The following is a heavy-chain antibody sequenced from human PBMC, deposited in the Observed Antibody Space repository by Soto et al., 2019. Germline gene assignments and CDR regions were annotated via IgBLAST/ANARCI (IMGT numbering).Heavy chain of an antibody. Sequence: QVQLVQSGAEVKKPGASVKVSCKASGYTFTSYDINWLRQATGQGPEWMGWMNPNSGNTGYAQKFQGRVTMTRNTSISTAYMELSSLRSEDTAVYYCARQPTIFADDDFDIWGQGTMVTVSS. V-gene: IGHV1-8*01. CDR2: MNPNSGNT. J-gene: IGHJ3*02. CDR1: GYTFTSYD. D-gene: IGHD3-3*01. CDR3: ARQPTIFADDDFDI.